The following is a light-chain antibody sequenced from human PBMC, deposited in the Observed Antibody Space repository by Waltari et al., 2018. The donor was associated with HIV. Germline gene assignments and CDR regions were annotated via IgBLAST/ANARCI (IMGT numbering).Light chain of an antibody. J-gene: IGLJ2*01. Sequence: QSVLTQPPSVSGAPGQRVTISCTGSSSNIGAGYDVHWYQHFPGTAPKLLIVAAQHRPSGFPDRFSGSKSGTSASLAITGLQAQDEADYYCQSYDTGLVFGGGTKLTVL. CDR3: QSYDTGLV. CDR2: AAQ. V-gene: IGLV1-40*01. CDR1: SSNIGAGYD.